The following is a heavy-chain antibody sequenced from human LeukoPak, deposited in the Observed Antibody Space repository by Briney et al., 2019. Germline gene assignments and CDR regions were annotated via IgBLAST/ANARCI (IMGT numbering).Heavy chain of an antibody. CDR1: GGSISSSSYY. CDR3: AKDFIHYGHPYYY. Sequence: PSETLSLTCTVSGGSISSSSYYWGWVRQAPGKGLEWVSAISGSGRKTYYPDSVKGRFTISRDNSKNTLYLQMNSLRAEDTAVYYCAKDFIHYGHPYYYWGQGTLVTVSP. J-gene: IGHJ4*02. V-gene: IGHV3-23*01. D-gene: IGHD3-10*01. CDR2: ISGSGRKT.